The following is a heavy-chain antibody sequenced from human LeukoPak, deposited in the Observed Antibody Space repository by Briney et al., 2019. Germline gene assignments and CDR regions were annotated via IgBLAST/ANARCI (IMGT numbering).Heavy chain of an antibody. V-gene: IGHV3-23*01. CDR3: AKENIVVVVAATFDY. CDR1: GFTFSNYA. D-gene: IGHD2-15*01. CDR2: ISGSGGST. Sequence: GGSLRLSCAASGFTFSNYAMSWVRQAPGKGLEWVSAISGSGGSTYYADSVKGRFTISRDNSKNTLYLQMNSLRAEDTAVYYCAKENIVVVVAATFDYWGQGTLVTVPS. J-gene: IGHJ4*02.